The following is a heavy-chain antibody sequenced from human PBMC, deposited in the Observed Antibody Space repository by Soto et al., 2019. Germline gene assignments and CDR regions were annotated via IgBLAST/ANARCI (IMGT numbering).Heavy chain of an antibody. CDR3: ARDRPYRSAFDI. Sequence: GGSLRLSCAASGFTFSSYGMHWVRQAPGKGLEWVAVIWYDGSNKYYADSVKGRFTISRDNSKNTLYLQMNSLRAEDTAVYYCARDRPYRSAFDIWGQGTMVTVSS. D-gene: IGHD1-26*01. CDR2: IWYDGSNK. J-gene: IGHJ3*02. V-gene: IGHV3-33*01. CDR1: GFTFSSYG.